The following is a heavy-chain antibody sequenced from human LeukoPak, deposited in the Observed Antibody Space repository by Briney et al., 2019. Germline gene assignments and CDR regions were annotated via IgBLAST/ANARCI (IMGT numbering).Heavy chain of an antibody. CDR1: GGSISSHY. CDR3: ASNMITFGGVIVTDAFDI. Sequence: SETLSLTCTVSGGSISSHYWSWIRQPPGKGLEWIGYIYYSGSTNYNPSLKSRVTMSVDTSKNQFSLKLSSVTAADTAVYYCASNMITFGGVIVTDAFDIWGQGTMVTVSS. D-gene: IGHD3-16*02. V-gene: IGHV4-59*11. J-gene: IGHJ3*02. CDR2: IYYSGST.